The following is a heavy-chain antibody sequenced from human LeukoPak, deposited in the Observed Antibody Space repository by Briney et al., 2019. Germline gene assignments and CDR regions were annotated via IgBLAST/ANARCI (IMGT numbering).Heavy chain of an antibody. J-gene: IGHJ4*02. D-gene: IGHD3-22*01. Sequence: RTSETLSLTCTVSGVSISSGDYYWSWIRQPPGKGLEWIGYIYYSGSTYYNPSLKSRVTISVDTSKNQFSLKLSSVTAADTAVYYCARVRPMIVVVDYWGQGTLVTVSS. V-gene: IGHV4-30-4*01. CDR2: IYYSGST. CDR1: GVSISSGDYY. CDR3: ARVRPMIVVVDY.